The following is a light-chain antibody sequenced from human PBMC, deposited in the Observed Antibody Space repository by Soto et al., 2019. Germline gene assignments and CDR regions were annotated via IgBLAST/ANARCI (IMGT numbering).Light chain of an antibody. J-gene: IGKJ1*01. Sequence: EILLTQSPATLSVSPGETATLSCRASQNVLSDLAWYQQKPGQAPRLLVYGATTRATDAPAKFRGRGAGTEFSLTISSLQSEDSATYYCQQYRSWPRTFSQGSRVEI. CDR1: QNVLSD. V-gene: IGKV3-15*01. CDR3: QQYRSWPRT. CDR2: GAT.